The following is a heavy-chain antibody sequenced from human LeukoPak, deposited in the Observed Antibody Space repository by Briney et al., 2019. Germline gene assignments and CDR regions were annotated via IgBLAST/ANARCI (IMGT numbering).Heavy chain of an antibody. V-gene: IGHV1-24*01. CDR1: GYTLTELS. J-gene: IGHJ3*02. Sequence: ASVKVSCKVSGYTLTELSMHWVRQAPGKGLEWMGGFDPEDGETIYAQKFQGRVTMTEDTSTDTAYMELSSLRSEDTAVYYCATCQNGITGTQDAFDIWGQGTMVTVSS. CDR2: FDPEDGET. CDR3: ATCQNGITGTQDAFDI. D-gene: IGHD1-7*01.